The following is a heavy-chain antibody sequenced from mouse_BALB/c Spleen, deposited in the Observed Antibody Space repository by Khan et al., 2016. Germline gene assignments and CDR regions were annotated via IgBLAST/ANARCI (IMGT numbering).Heavy chain of an antibody. V-gene: IGHV9-3-1*01. J-gene: IGHJ3*01. CDR1: GYTFTNYG. CDR3: AIGGDYGVFAS. Sequence: QFQLVQSGPELKKPGETVKISCKASGYTFTNYGMNWVKQAPGKGLKWMGWINTYTGEPTYADDFKGRFAFSLQTSASTAYLQINNLKNEDTATYFCAIGGDYGVFASWGQGTLVTVSA. CDR2: INTYTGEP. D-gene: IGHD2-13*01.